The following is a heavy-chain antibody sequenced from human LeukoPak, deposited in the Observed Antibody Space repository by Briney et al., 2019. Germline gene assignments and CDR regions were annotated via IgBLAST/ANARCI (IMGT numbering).Heavy chain of an antibody. CDR3: AREARYDYVWGSYRLGAAFDI. Sequence: GGSLRLSCTASGFTFSAYAMMWVRQAPGKGPEWVSAIRGGGTSEFYADSVKGRFRISRDNSKDTLFLQMNSLRAEDTAVYYCAREARYDYVWGSYRLGAAFDIWGQGTMVTVSS. V-gene: IGHV3-23*01. J-gene: IGHJ3*02. CDR2: IRGGGTSE. D-gene: IGHD3-16*02. CDR1: GFTFSAYA.